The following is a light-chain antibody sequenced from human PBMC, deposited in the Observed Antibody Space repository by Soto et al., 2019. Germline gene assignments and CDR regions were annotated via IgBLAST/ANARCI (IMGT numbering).Light chain of an antibody. J-gene: IGLJ1*01. CDR2: EVT. CDR1: SSDIGRYNY. V-gene: IGLV2-14*01. Sequence: QSVLTQPASVSGSPGQSITISCTGTSSDIGRYNYVSWYQQLPGKAPKLIIYEVTSRPSGVSYRFSGSKSGNSASLTISGLQAEDEADYYCSSYASSSSYVFGGGTKV. CDR3: SSYASSSSYV.